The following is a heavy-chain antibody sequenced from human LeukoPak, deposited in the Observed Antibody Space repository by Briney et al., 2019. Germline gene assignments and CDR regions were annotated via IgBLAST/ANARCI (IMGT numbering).Heavy chain of an antibody. J-gene: IGHJ4*02. D-gene: IGHD4-11*01. CDR1: GFTFSSYA. V-gene: IGHV3-30*04. CDR3: ARDRRTLHGAADY. CDR2: KSYDGSNK. Sequence: GRSLRLSCAASGFTFSSYAMHWVRQAPGKGLEWVAVKSYDGSNKYYADSVKGRFTISRDNSKNTLYLQMNSLRAEDTAVYYCARDRRTLHGAADYWGQGTLVTVSS.